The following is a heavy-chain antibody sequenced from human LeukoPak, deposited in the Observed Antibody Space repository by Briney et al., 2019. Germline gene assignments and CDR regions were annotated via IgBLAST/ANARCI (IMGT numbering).Heavy chain of an antibody. D-gene: IGHD3-22*01. CDR3: ARGDYYDSSGYFDY. J-gene: IGHJ4*02. CDR2: IYYSGST. Sequence: SETLSLTCTVSGGSISSYYWSWIRQPPGKGLEWIGYIYYSGSTNYNPPLKSRVTISVDTSKNQFSLKLSSVTAADTAVYYCARGDYYDSSGYFDYWGQGTLVTVSS. V-gene: IGHV4-59*01. CDR1: GGSISSYY.